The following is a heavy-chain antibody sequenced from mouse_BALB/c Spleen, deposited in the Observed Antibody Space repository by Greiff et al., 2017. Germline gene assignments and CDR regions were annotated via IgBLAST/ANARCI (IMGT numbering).Heavy chain of an antibody. J-gene: IGHJ2*01. CDR1: GFTFSSYA. V-gene: IGHV5-9-3*01. Sequence: EVKLMESGGGLVKPGGSLKLSCAASGFTFSSYAMSWVRQTPEKRLEWVATISSGGSYTYYPDSVKGRFTISRDNAKNTLYLQMSSLRSEDTAMYYCARGYYGSSYDYWGQGTTLTVSS. CDR2: ISSGGSYT. CDR3: ARGYYGSSYDY. D-gene: IGHD1-1*01.